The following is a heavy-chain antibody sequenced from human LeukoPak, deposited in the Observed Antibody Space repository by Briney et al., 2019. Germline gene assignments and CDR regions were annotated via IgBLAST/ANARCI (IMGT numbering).Heavy chain of an antibody. D-gene: IGHD3-22*01. Sequence: GGSLRLSCAASGFTFSSYAMSWVRQAPGKGLEWVSAISGSGGSTYYADSVKGRFTISRDNAKNSLYLQMNSLRAEDTALYYCAKLYYYDSSGYSDAFDIWGQGTMVTVSS. CDR3: AKLYYYDSSGYSDAFDI. CDR1: GFTFSSYA. V-gene: IGHV3-23*01. J-gene: IGHJ3*02. CDR2: ISGSGGST.